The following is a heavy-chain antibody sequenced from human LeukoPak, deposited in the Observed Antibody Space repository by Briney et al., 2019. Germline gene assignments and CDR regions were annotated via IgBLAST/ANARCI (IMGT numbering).Heavy chain of an antibody. D-gene: IGHD6-19*01. Sequence: GGFLRLSCAASGFTFSSYGMNWVRQAPGKGLEWVSYISTSSNRIDYADSVKGRFTMSRDNAKNLLYLQMNSLRDEDTAMYYCARVSAPGTSGWYFGYWGQGTLVTVSS. CDR2: ISTSSNRI. V-gene: IGHV3-48*02. J-gene: IGHJ4*02. CDR3: ARVSAPGTSGWYFGY. CDR1: GFTFSSYG.